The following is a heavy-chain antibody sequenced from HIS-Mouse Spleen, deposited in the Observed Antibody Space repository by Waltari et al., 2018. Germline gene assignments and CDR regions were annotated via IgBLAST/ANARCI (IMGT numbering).Heavy chain of an antibody. CDR3: ARDTVPHTLYFDL. CDR2: ISYGGSNK. V-gene: IGHV3-30*04. D-gene: IGHD2-21*01. J-gene: IGHJ2*01. Sequence: QVQLVESGGGVVQPGRSLRLSCEASGFTCSSYALYWVRWAPGQGLEWVAVISYGGSNKYYADSVKGRFTISRDNSKNTLYLQMNSLRAEDTAVYYCARDTVPHTLYFDLWGRGTLVTVSS. CDR1: GFTCSSYA.